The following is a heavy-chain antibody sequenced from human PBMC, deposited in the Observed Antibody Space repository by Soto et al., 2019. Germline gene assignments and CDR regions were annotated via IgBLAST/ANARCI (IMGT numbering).Heavy chain of an antibody. V-gene: IGHV4-59*01. Sequence: LSLTCTVSGGSISSYYWSWIRQPPGKGLEWIGYIYYSGSTNYNPSLKSRVTISVDTSKNQFSLKLSSVTAADTAVYYCARGGGYFAFDIWGQGTMVTVS. J-gene: IGHJ3*02. CDR1: GGSISSYY. CDR3: ARGGGYFAFDI. D-gene: IGHD3-22*01. CDR2: IYYSGST.